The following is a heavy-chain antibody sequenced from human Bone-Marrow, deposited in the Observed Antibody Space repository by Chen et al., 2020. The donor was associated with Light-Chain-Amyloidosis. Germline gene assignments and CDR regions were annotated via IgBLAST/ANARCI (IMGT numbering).Heavy chain of an antibody. V-gene: IGHV3-7*04. Sequence: EVQLLESGGGLVQPGGSLRLSCAASGFTFSNHWMSWVRQAPGKGLEWVANIEQDGSEKYFVDSVRGRFIISRDNAKNSLYLQMNNLRAEDTAVYYCARGGSYYYFDYWGQGILVTVSS. CDR2: IEQDGSEK. D-gene: IGHD1-26*01. CDR3: ARGGSYYYFDY. CDR1: GFTFSNHW. J-gene: IGHJ4*02.